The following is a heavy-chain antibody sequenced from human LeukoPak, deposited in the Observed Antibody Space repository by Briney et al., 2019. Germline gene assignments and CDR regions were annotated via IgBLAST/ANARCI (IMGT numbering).Heavy chain of an antibody. V-gene: IGHV3-7*01. Sequence: GGSLRLSCAASGFTFSSYWMSWVRQAPGKGLEWVANIKQDGSEKYYVDSVKGRFTISRDNAKNSLYLQMNSLRAEDTAVYYCASEDYYGSGSYYRNYYYYGMDVWGQGTTITVSS. CDR1: GFTFSSYW. CDR2: IKQDGSEK. D-gene: IGHD3-10*01. CDR3: ASEDYYGSGSYYRNYYYYGMDV. J-gene: IGHJ6*02.